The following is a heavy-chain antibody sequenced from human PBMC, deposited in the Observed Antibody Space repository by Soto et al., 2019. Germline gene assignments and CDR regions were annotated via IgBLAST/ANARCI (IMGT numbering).Heavy chain of an antibody. Sequence: SETLALTCTDSGGSISSGDYYWSWIRQPPGKGLEWIGYIYYSGSTYYNPSLKSRVTISVDTSKNQFSLKLSSVTAADTAVYYCARKRDYDGSGYYYDMRGAFDIWGQGTMVTVSS. CDR3: ARKRDYDGSGYYYDMRGAFDI. CDR1: GGSISSGDYY. V-gene: IGHV4-30-4*01. D-gene: IGHD3-22*01. J-gene: IGHJ3*02. CDR2: IYYSGST.